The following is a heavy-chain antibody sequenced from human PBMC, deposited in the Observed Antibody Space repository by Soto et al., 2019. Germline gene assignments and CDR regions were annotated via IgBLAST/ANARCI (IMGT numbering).Heavy chain of an antibody. D-gene: IGHD3-22*01. J-gene: IGHJ4*02. CDR2: MNPNSGNT. Sequence: ASVKVSCKASGYTFTSYDINWVRQATGQGLEWMGWMNPNSGNTGYAQKLQGRVTMTKNTLYLQMNSLRAEDTAVYYFAKDLDYYDSSGFDSCGYWGQGTLITVSS. CDR1: GYTFTSYD. CDR3: AKDLDYYDSSGFDSCGY. V-gene: IGHV1-8*01.